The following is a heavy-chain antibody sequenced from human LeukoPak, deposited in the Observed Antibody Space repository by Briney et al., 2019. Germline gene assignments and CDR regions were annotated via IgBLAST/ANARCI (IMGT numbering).Heavy chain of an antibody. CDR1: GGSISSYY. J-gene: IGHJ5*02. CDR2: IYYSGST. D-gene: IGHD2-15*01. CDR3: ARGRTRYCSGGSCPQGWFDP. V-gene: IGHV4-59*01. Sequence: SETLSLTCTVSGGSISSYYWSWIPQPPGKGLEWIGYIYYSGSTNYNPSLKSRVTISVDTSKNQFSLKLSSVTAADTAVYYCARGRTRYCSGGSCPQGWFDPWGQGTLVTVSS.